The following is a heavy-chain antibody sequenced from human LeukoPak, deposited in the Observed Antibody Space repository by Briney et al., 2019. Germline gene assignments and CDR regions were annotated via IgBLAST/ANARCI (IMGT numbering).Heavy chain of an antibody. J-gene: IGHJ4*02. V-gene: IGHV3-66*01. Sequence: GGSLRLSCAASGLTVTSNYMSWVRQAPGKGLEWVSVIYSDGSTYYADSVKGRFSISRDNSKNTLYLQLNSLRVEDTAVYYCARRPDYGGTPTFDYWGQGTLVTVSS. CDR1: GLTVTSNY. CDR3: ARRPDYGGTPTFDY. CDR2: IYSDGST. D-gene: IGHD4-23*01.